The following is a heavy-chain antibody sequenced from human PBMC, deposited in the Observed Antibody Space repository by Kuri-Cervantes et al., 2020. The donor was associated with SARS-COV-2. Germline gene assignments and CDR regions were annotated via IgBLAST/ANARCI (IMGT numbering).Heavy chain of an antibody. Sequence: SETLSLTFAVYGGSFIGYSWTWIRQPPGKGLEWSGEINHSGSTNYNPSLKSRVTMSVDTSENQFSLKLNSFSAADTAVYYCARGVTGIEHTVVLIATYYYHYYMDVWGKGTTVTVSS. V-gene: IGHV4-34*01. CDR2: INHSGST. CDR3: ARGVTGIEHTVVLIATYYYHYYMDV. CDR1: GGSFIGYS. D-gene: IGHD2-21*01. J-gene: IGHJ6*03.